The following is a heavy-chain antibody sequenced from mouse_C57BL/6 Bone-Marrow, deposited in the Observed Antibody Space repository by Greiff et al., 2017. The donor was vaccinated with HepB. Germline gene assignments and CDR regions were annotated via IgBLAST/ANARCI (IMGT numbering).Heavy chain of an antibody. CDR1: GYTFTSYW. CDR3: ARGEGDYGSSHDLYFGG. J-gene: IGHJ1*03. D-gene: IGHD1-1*01. V-gene: IGHV1-64*01. CDR2: IHPNSGST. Sequence: QVQLKQSGAELVKPGASVKLSCKASGYTFTSYWMHWVKQRPGQGLEWIGMIHPNSGSTNYNEKFKSKATLTVDKSSSTAYMQLSSLTSEDSAVYYCARGEGDYGSSHDLYFGGWGTGTTVTDSS.